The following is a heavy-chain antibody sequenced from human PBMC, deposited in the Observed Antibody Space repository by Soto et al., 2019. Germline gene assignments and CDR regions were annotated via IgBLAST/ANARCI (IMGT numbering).Heavy chain of an antibody. CDR2: IYYSGST. CDR3: ARDQMRGRDYGGSYGMDV. J-gene: IGHJ6*02. D-gene: IGHD4-17*01. V-gene: IGHV4-59*01. CDR1: GGSISSYY. Sequence: SETLSLTCTVSGGSISSYYWSWIRQPPGKGLEWIGYIYYSGSTNYNPSLKSRVTISVDTSKNQFSLKLSSVTAADTAVYYCARDQMRGRDYGGSYGMDVWGQGTTVTVSS.